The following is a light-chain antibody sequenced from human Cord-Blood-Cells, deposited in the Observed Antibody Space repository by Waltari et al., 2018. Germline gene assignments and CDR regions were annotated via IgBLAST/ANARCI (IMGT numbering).Light chain of an antibody. CDR3: SSYTSSSTLV. V-gene: IGLV2-14*01. CDR2: DVS. CDR1: SSDAGGYNY. Sequence: QSALTQPASVSGSPGQSITISCTGTSSDAGGYNYASWYQQHPGKAPKLMIYDVSKRPSGVSHRFSGSKSGNTASLTISGLQAEDEADYYCSSYTSSSTLVFGGGTKLTVL. J-gene: IGLJ3*02.